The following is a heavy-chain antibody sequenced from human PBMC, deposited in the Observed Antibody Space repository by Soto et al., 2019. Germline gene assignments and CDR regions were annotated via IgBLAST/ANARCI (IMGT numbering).Heavy chain of an antibody. D-gene: IGHD3-3*01. CDR3: AKDPTYYDFWSGFDY. V-gene: IGHV3-11*01. Sequence: GGSLRLSCVASGFTFSDYSMSWIRQAPGKGLEWLAFIDSRGRTLSYADSVRGRFTISRDNAENSVYLQMNSLRAEDTAVYYCAKDPTYYDFWSGFDYWGQGTLVTVSS. CDR1: GFTFSDYS. CDR2: IDSRGRTL. J-gene: IGHJ4*02.